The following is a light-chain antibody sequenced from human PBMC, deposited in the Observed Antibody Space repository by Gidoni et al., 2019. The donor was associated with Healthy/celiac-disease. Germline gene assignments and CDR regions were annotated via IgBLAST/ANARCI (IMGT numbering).Light chain of an antibody. CDR1: QGISNY. CDR2: AAS. CDR3: QKYNSAPRT. V-gene: IGKV1-27*01. J-gene: IGKJ1*01. Sequence: DIQMTQSPSSLSASVGDRVTITCRASQGISNYLAWYQQQPGKVPKLLIYAASTLQSGVPSRFSGSGSGTVFTLTISSLQPEDVATYYCQKYNSAPRTFXQXTKVEIK.